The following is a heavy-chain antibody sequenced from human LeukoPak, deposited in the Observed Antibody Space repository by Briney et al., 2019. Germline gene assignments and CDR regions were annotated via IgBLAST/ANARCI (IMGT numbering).Heavy chain of an antibody. CDR2: ISYDGSNK. J-gene: IGHJ4*02. Sequence: GALRLSCAASGFTFSSYGMHWVRQAPGKGLEWVAVISYDGSNKYYADSVKGRFTISRDNSKNTLYLQMNSLRAEDTAVYYCAKDLHSSDDYWGQGTQVTVSS. D-gene: IGHD6-19*01. CDR3: AKDLHSSDDY. CDR1: GFTFSSYG. V-gene: IGHV3-30*18.